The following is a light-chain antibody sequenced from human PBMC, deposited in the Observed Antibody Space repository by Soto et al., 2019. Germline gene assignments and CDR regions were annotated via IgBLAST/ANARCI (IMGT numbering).Light chain of an antibody. Sequence: EIVLTQSPGTLSLSPGERATLSCRTSQSVSNNLVWYQQKPGQAPRLLISDASTRATGIPARFSGSGSGTDFTLTISGLEPEDFAIYYCQKRGNWPQFGQGTRLEIK. J-gene: IGKJ5*01. CDR3: QKRGNWPQ. CDR1: QSVSNN. V-gene: IGKV3-11*01. CDR2: DAS.